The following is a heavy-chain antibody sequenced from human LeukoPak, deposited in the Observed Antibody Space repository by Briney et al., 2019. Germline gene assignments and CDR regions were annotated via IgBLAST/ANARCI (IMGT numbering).Heavy chain of an antibody. CDR3: ARDSSGSYHFDY. CDR2: ISSSGSTI. J-gene: IGHJ4*02. Sequence: GGSLRLSCAASGFTFSSYEMHWVRQAPGKGLEWVSYISSSGSTIYYADSVKGRFTISRDNAKNSLYLQMNSLRAEDTAVYYCARDSSGSYHFDYWGQGTLVTVSS. CDR1: GFTFSSYE. V-gene: IGHV3-48*03. D-gene: IGHD1-26*01.